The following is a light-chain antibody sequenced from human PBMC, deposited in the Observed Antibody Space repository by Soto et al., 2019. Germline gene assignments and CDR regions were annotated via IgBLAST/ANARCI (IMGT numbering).Light chain of an antibody. V-gene: IGKV3-20*01. Sequence: IVLTQSPGTLSLSPGERATLSCRASQSVSSYYLAWYQQKPGQAPRLLIYGTFNRASGIPDRFSGSGSGTDFTLTISRLEPEDFAVYYCEQYGMSPPVTFGGGTKVEIK. CDR1: QSVSSYY. CDR3: EQYGMSPPVT. J-gene: IGKJ4*01. CDR2: GTF.